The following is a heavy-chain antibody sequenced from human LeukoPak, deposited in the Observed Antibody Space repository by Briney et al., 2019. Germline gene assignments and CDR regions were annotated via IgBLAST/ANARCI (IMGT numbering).Heavy chain of an antibody. CDR1: GYSISSGYY. J-gene: IGHJ4*02. CDR2: IYHSGST. CDR3: ARGAAMVTYFDY. Sequence: SETLSLTCTVSGYSISSGYYWGWIRQPPGKGLAWIGSIYHSGSTYYNPSLKSRVTISVDTSKNQFSLKLSSVTAADTAVYYCARGAAMVTYFDYWGQGTLVTVSS. V-gene: IGHV4-38-2*02. D-gene: IGHD5-18*01.